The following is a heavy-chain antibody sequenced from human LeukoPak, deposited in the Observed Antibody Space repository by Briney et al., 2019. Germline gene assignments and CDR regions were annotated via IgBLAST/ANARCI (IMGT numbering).Heavy chain of an antibody. CDR2: ISGSGGST. Sequence: GGSLRLSCAASGFTFISYAMSWVRQAPGKGLDCVSAISGSGGSTYHADSVKGRFTISRDNSKNPPYLQMNSPRAEDTAVYYCAKDLMPGDYDYWGQGTLVTVSS. V-gene: IGHV3-23*01. CDR1: GFTFISYA. J-gene: IGHJ4*02. CDR3: AKDLMPGDYDY. D-gene: IGHD2-2*01.